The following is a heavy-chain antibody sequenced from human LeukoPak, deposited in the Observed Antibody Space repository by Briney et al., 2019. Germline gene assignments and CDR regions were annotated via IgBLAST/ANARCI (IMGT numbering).Heavy chain of an antibody. V-gene: IGHV4-39*01. CDR1: GGPISSRSYY. D-gene: IGHD3-22*01. Sequence: SETLSLTCTVSGGPISSRSYYWGWIRQSPGTGLEWIGDIYHSGRTYYNPSLKSRVAISIDTSKNQFSLRLRSMTAADTAVFYCARRRYYDSTGYFEWGRGTLVTGSS. CDR3: ARRRYYDSTGYFE. CDR2: IYHSGRT. J-gene: IGHJ1*01.